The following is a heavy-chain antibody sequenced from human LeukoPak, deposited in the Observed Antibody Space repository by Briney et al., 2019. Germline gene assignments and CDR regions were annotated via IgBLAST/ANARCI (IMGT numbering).Heavy chain of an antibody. D-gene: IGHD5-24*01. CDR2: INSDGSST. Sequence: GGSLRLSCAASGFTFSSYWMHWVRQAPGKGLVWVSRINSDGSSTSYADSVKGRFTISRDNAKNSLYLQMNSLRAEDTAVYYCASSRWLQLPDYWGQGTLVTVSS. CDR1: GFTFSSYW. V-gene: IGHV3-74*01. J-gene: IGHJ4*02. CDR3: ASSRWLQLPDY.